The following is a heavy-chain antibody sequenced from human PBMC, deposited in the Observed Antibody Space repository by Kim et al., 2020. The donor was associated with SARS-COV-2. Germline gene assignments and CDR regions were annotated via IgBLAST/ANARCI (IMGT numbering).Heavy chain of an antibody. Sequence: GGSLRLSCAASGFIFSDYYMSWIRQAPGKGLEWVSYISSSGSTIYYTDSVKGRFTISRDNAKNSLYLQMNSLRAEDTAVYYCAGNDFWSAYYIDYWGQGTLVTVSS. J-gene: IGHJ4*02. V-gene: IGHV3-11*01. CDR1: GFIFSDYY. CDR2: ISSSGSTI. D-gene: IGHD3-3*01. CDR3: AGNDFWSAYYIDY.